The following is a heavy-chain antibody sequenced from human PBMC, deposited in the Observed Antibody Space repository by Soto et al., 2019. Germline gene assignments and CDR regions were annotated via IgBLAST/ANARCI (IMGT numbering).Heavy chain of an antibody. J-gene: IGHJ5*02. CDR2: IYYNVNT. CDR3: ARCSLVVIPVPGFDP. CDR1: GGSISSGGYY. D-gene: IGHD2-15*01. V-gene: IGHV4-31*03. Sequence: SETLSLTCTVSGGSISSGGYYWSWIRQHPGRGLEWIGYIYYNVNTYYNPSLKSRVTVSVDTSKNQFSLNVRSVTAADTAVYYCARCSLVVIPVPGFDPWGQGTLVTVSS.